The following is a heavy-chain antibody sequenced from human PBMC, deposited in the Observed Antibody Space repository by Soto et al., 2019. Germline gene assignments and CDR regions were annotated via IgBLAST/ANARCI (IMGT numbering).Heavy chain of an antibody. D-gene: IGHD6-13*01. J-gene: IGHJ4*02. Sequence: SETLALTFTVSGGSISSGGNSWRWIRQHPGKVLEWMGYIYYIGITYYNPSLKSRVTISVATSNNQFALKLSAVTAADTAVYYCARDLGAAAGSVGYDLDYWGQGTLVTV. CDR1: GGSISSGGNS. V-gene: IGHV4-31*03. CDR3: ARDLGAAAGSVGYDLDY. CDR2: IYYIGIT.